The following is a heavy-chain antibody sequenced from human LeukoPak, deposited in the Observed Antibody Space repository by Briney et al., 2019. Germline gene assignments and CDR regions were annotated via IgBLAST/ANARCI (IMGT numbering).Heavy chain of an antibody. J-gene: IGHJ6*02. CDR2: IWYDGNNK. Sequence: GGSLRLSCAASGFTFSNYGMHWVRQAPGKGLEWMTTIWYDGNNKYYADSVKGRFSISRDNSKNTLYLQMNSLRAENTAVYYCAKAIYSSSRMDVWGQGTTVTVSS. D-gene: IGHD6-13*01. V-gene: IGHV3-33*06. CDR1: GFTFSNYG. CDR3: AKAIYSSSRMDV.